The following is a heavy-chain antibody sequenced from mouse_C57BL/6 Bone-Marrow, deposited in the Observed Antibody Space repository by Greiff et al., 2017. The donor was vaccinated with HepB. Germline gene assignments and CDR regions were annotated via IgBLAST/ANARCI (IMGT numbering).Heavy chain of an antibody. V-gene: IGHV5-9-1*02. CDR1: GFTFSSYA. J-gene: IGHJ2*01. Sequence: EVKLMESGAGLVKPGGSLKLSCAASGFTFSSYAMSWVRQTPEKRLAWVAYISSGGDYIYYADTVKGRFTISRDNARNTLYLQMSSLKSEDTAMYYCTRGGGITTVDYWGQGTTLTVSS. CDR2: ISSGGDYI. D-gene: IGHD1-1*01. CDR3: TRGGGITTVDY.